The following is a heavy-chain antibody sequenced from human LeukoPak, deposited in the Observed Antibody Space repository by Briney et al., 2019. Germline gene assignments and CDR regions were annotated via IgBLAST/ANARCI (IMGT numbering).Heavy chain of an antibody. CDR2: IYYSGST. D-gene: IGHD3-10*01. J-gene: IGHJ6*02. CDR1: GGSISSSSYY. Sequence: SETLSLTCTVSGGSISSSSYYWGWIRQPPGKGLEWSGSIYYSGSTYYNPSLKSRVTISVDTSKNQFSLKLSSVTAADTAVYYCARLLGGSGSYYYYYYGMDVWGQGTTVTVSS. CDR3: ARLLGGSGSYYYYYYGMDV. V-gene: IGHV4-39*01.